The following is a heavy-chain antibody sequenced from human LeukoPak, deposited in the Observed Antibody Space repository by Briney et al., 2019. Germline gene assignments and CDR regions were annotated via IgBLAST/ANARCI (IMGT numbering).Heavy chain of an antibody. CDR2: IYYSGST. J-gene: IGHJ4*02. D-gene: IGHD6-13*01. CDR1: GGSFSSGGYY. Sequence: SETLSLTCTVSGGSFSSGGYYWSWIRPHPGKGLEWIGYIYYSGSTYYNPSLKSRVTISVDTSKNQFSLKLSSVTAADTAVYYCARTFWQQLVQGFDYWGQGTLVTVSS. CDR3: ARTFWQQLVQGFDY. V-gene: IGHV4-31*03.